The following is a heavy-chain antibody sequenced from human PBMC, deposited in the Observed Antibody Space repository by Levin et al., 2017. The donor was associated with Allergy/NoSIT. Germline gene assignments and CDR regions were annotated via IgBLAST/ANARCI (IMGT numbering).Heavy chain of an antibody. CDR2: ISWNSGSI. Sequence: GGSLRLSCAASGFTFDDYAMHWVRQAPGKGLEWVSGISWNSGSIGYADSVKGRFTISRDNAKNSLYLQMNSLRAEDTALYYCAKATAAGNYYYYYGMDVWGQGTTVTVSS. J-gene: IGHJ6*02. V-gene: IGHV3-9*01. CDR1: GFTFDDYA. CDR3: AKATAAGNYYYYYGMDV. D-gene: IGHD1-1*01.